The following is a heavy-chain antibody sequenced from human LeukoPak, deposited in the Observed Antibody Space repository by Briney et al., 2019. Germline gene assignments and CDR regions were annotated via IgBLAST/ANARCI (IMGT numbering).Heavy chain of an antibody. Sequence: GESLKISCQGSGYSFTTYWIGWVRQMPGKGLEWMGIIYPGDSDTRYNPSFQGQVTISADKSISTAYLQWSSLKASDTAMYYCATRYNYYDSSGYYYFDYWGQGTLVAVSS. CDR3: ATRYNYYDSSGYYYFDY. CDR1: GYSFTTYW. V-gene: IGHV5-51*01. D-gene: IGHD3-22*01. CDR2: IYPGDSDT. J-gene: IGHJ4*02.